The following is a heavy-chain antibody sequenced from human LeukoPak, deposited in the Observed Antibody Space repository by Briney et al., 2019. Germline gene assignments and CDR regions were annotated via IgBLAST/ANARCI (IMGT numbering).Heavy chain of an antibody. V-gene: IGHV4-34*01. J-gene: IGHJ4*02. D-gene: IGHD3-22*01. CDR3: ARGRTTRTYYYDSSGYYYAL. CDR2: INHSGST. CDR1: GGSFSGYY. Sequence: PSDTLSLTCAVYGGSFSGYYRSWIRQPPGKGLEWIGEINHSGSTNYNPSLKSRVTISVDTSKNQFSLKLSSVTAADTAVYYCARGRTTRTYYYDSSGYYYALWGQGTLVTVSS.